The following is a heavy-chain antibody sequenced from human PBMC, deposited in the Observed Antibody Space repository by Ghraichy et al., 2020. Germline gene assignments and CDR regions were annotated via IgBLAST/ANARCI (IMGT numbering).Heavy chain of an antibody. Sequence: ASVKVSCKASGHTLTSYGFSWVRQAPGQGLEWMGWISVYNGNTNYAQKLKGRVTMTTDISTSTAYMELRSLRSDDTAVYYCARGLIAAAGSSVSPYNFDYWGQGTLVTVSS. CDR3: ARGLIAAAGSSVSPYNFDY. CDR1: GHTLTSYG. D-gene: IGHD6-13*01. CDR2: ISVYNGNT. J-gene: IGHJ4*02. V-gene: IGHV1-18*04.